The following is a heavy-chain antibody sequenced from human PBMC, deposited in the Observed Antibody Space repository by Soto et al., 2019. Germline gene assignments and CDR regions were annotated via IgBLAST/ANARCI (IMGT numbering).Heavy chain of an antibody. D-gene: IGHD5-12*01. V-gene: IGHV3-30-3*01. CDR1: GFTFSSYA. Sequence: QVQLVESGGGVVQPGRSLRLSCAASGFTFSSYAMHWVRQAPGKGLEWVAVISYDGSNKYYADSVKGRFTISRDNSKNTLYRQMNSLRAEDTAVYYCARDPIINSGYGAPRLDYWGQGTLVTVSS. J-gene: IGHJ4*02. CDR3: ARDPIINSGYGAPRLDY. CDR2: ISYDGSNK.